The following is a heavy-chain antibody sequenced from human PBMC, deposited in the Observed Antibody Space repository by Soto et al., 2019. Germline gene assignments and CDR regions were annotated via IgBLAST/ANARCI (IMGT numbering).Heavy chain of an antibody. Sequence: VQLVESGGGVVQPGRSLRLSCAASGFTFSDYAMHWVRQAPGKGLEWVAVVSHDGRNTHYADSVKGRFTISRDSYKKTVSLEMTSLRAEDTAVYYCAKGGRAWLVTSDFNYWGQGALVTVSS. V-gene: IGHV3-30*18. CDR3: AKGGRAWLVTSDFNY. CDR1: GFTFSDYA. D-gene: IGHD6-19*01. J-gene: IGHJ4*02. CDR2: VSHDGRNT.